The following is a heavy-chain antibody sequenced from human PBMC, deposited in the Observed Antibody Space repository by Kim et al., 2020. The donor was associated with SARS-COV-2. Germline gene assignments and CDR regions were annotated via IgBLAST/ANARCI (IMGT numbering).Heavy chain of an antibody. CDR3: ARHTGDPTPDY. Sequence: TRYSPSFQGQVTISADKSISTAYLQWSSLKASDTAMYYCARHTGDPTPDYWGQGTLVTVSS. V-gene: IGHV5-51*01. D-gene: IGHD3-16*01. CDR2: T. J-gene: IGHJ4*02.